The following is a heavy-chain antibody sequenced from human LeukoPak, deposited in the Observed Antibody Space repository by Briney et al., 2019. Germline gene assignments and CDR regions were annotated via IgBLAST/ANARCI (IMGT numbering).Heavy chain of an antibody. V-gene: IGHV4-34*01. CDR3: ARAWGSGWYIDY. CDR2: INHSGST. D-gene: IGHD6-19*01. Sequence: GSLRLSCAASGFPFNTYAMSWVRQPPGKGLEWIGEINHSGSTNYNPSLKSRVTISVDTSKNQFSLKLSSVTAADTAVYYCARAWGSGWYIDYWGQGTLVTVSS. J-gene: IGHJ4*02. CDR1: GFPFNTYA.